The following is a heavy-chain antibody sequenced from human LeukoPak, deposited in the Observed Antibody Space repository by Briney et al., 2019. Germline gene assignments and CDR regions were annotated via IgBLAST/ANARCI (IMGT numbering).Heavy chain of an antibody. CDR1: GFTVSSNY. J-gene: IGHJ4*02. CDR2: IYSGGDT. V-gene: IGHV3-53*01. Sequence: GGSLRLSCAASGFTVSSNYMNWVRQAPGKGLEWVSIIYSGGDTYYADSVKGRFTISRDNSKNTLFLQMNSLRAEDTAVYYCARDRTGEGFLDYWGQGTLVTVSS. D-gene: IGHD1-1*01. CDR3: ARDRTGEGFLDY.